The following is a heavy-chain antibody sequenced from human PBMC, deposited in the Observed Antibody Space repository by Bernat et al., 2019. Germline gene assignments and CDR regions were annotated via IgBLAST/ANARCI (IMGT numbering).Heavy chain of an antibody. Sequence: QVQLQQWGAGLLKPSETLSLTCAVYGGSFSGYYWSWIRQPPGKGLEWIGEINHSGSTNYNPSLKSRVTRSVDTSKNQFSLKLSSVTAADTAVYYCARGRGAVAGTQLLDYWGQGTVVSVSS. CDR2: INHSGST. CDR3: ARGRGAVAGTQLLDY. J-gene: IGHJ4*02. D-gene: IGHD6-19*01. CDR1: GGSFSGYY. V-gene: IGHV4-34*01.